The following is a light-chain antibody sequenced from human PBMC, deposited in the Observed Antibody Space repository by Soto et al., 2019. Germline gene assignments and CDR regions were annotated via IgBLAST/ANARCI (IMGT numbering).Light chain of an antibody. J-gene: IGKJ4*01. CDR3: QQSYSTPIT. CDR1: QGISTY. V-gene: IGKV1-39*01. Sequence: DIQMTQSPSSLSASVEDKVTITCRASQGISTYLNWYQQKLGKAPMLLIYGASNLQSGVPSRFSGSGSGTDFTLTISNLQPEDFAVYYCQQSYSTPITFGGGTKVEI. CDR2: GAS.